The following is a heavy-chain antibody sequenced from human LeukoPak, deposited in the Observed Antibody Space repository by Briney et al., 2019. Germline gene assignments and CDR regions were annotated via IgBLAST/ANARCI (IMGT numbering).Heavy chain of an antibody. D-gene: IGHD3-10*01. CDR3: AREIFGSGSYPDY. Sequence: HPGGSLRLSCAASGFSFSTYAMHWVRQAPGKGREWVALIWPDASHTFYTDSVKGRFTISRDNSKNAVYLQMNSLGGEDTALYYCAREIFGSGSYPDYWGRGTLVTVSS. CDR1: GFSFSTYA. V-gene: IGHV3-33*01. CDR2: IWPDASHT. J-gene: IGHJ4*02.